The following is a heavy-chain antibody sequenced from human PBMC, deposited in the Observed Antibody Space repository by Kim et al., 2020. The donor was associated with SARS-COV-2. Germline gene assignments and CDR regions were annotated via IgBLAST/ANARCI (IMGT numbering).Heavy chain of an antibody. D-gene: IGHD2-21*02. V-gene: IGHV1-69*04. CDR3: ARGGSGGNSDPLGY. CDR2: IIPILGIA. J-gene: IGHJ4*02. Sequence: SVKVSYKASGGTFSSHAISWVRQAPGQGLEWMGRIIPILGIANYAQKFQGRVTITADKSTSTAYMELSSLRSEDTAVYYCARGGSGGNSDPLGYWGQGTLVTVSS. CDR1: GGTFSSHA.